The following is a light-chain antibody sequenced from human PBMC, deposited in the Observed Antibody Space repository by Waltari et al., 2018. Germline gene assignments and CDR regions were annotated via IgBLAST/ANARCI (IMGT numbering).Light chain of an antibody. CDR1: QTISRY. V-gene: IGKV1-39*01. CDR3: QESYSFTRT. J-gene: IGKJ1*01. Sequence: DIQMTQSPSSLSASVGDRVTITCRASQTISRYLNWYQQKPGKAPNLLIYAASSLQSGVPSRFSGSGSGRDFTLIITSLQPEDFTTYYCQESYSFTRTFGQGTKVEIK. CDR2: AAS.